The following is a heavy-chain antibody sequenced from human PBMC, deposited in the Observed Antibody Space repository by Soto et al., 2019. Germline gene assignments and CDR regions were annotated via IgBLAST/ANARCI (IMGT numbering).Heavy chain of an antibody. D-gene: IGHD2-2*03. CDR3: SRGSFGYYAP. V-gene: IGHV3-49*04. CDR2: IRNTPYGGTT. CDR1: GLRFSEHA. J-gene: IGHJ5*02. Sequence: PGGSLRLSCNFSGLRFSEHAMTWVRQAPGKGLEWVGFIRNTPYGGTTDYAASVRGRFTISRDDYASIAYLQMNSLKTEDSGLYYCSRGSFGYYAPWGPGTRVTVSS.